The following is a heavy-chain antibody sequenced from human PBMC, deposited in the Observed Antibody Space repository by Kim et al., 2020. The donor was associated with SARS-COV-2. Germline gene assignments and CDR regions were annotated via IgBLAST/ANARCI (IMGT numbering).Heavy chain of an antibody. CDR2: IWYDGSNK. D-gene: IGHD4-17*01. J-gene: IGHJ5*02. CDR3: AGQGDDYWGPWSLNWFDP. V-gene: IGHV3-33*08. Sequence: GGSLRLSCAASGFTFSSYGMHWVRQAPGKGLEWVAVIWYDGSNKYYADSVKGRFTISRDNSKNTLYLQMNSLRAEDTAVYYCAGQGDDYWGPWSLNWFDPWGQGTLVTVSS. CDR1: GFTFSSYG.